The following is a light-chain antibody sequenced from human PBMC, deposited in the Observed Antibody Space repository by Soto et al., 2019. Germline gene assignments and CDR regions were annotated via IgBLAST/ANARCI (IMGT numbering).Light chain of an antibody. J-gene: IGLJ2*01. CDR1: SSDFGDYNY. CDR2: DVS. CDR3: QSYDSSLSGVV. Sequence: QSALTQPRSVSGSPGQSVTISCTGTSSDFGDYNYVSWYQQHPGKAPKVMIYDVSKRPSGVPDRFSGSKSGNTASLTITGLQAEDEADYYCQSYDSSLSGVVFGGGTKLTVL. V-gene: IGLV2-11*01.